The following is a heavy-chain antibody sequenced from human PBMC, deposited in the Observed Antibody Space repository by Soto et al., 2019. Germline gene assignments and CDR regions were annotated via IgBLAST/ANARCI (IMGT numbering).Heavy chain of an antibody. CDR2: LWHDGINE. CDR3: ANSRGDCYSWALELDY. D-gene: IGHD1-7*01. Sequence: QERLVESGGGVVQPGRSLRLSCAVSGFTFSDYGMHWVRQAPGKGLEWVALLWHDGINEYYADSVKGRFTISRAMPNKTPYLQTNTLSPKDTAVCYGANSRGDCYSWALELDYCGHGTLVIVSS. CDR1: GFTFSDYG. J-gene: IGHJ4*01. V-gene: IGHV3-33*08.